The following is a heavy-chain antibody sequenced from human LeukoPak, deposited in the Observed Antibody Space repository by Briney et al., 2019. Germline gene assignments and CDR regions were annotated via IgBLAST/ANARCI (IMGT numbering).Heavy chain of an antibody. D-gene: IGHD6-19*01. CDR2: ISAYNGYT. Sequence: GASVKVSFKASGYTFTSYGVSWVRQAPGQGLEWMGWISAYNGYTNYAQKFQGRVTMTTDTSTSTAYLELRSLRSDDTAVYYCAREDSSGWNKLVDYWGQGTLVTVSS. V-gene: IGHV1-18*01. J-gene: IGHJ4*02. CDR3: AREDSSGWNKLVDY. CDR1: GYTFTSYG.